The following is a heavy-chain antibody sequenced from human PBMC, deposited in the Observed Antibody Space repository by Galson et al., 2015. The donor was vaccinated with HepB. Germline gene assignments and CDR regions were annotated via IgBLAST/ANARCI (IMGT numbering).Heavy chain of an antibody. Sequence: PALVKPTQTLTLTCTFSGFSLNTSGVGVGWIRQPPGKALEWLALIYWDDDKRYSPSLKSRLTITKDTSKNQVVLTMTNMDPVDTATYYCAHTAYYYDSSGLNWFDPWGQGTLSPSPQ. J-gene: IGHJ5*02. CDR1: GFSLNTSGVG. CDR3: AHTAYYYDSSGLNWFDP. V-gene: IGHV2-5*02. CDR2: IYWDDDK. D-gene: IGHD3-22*01.